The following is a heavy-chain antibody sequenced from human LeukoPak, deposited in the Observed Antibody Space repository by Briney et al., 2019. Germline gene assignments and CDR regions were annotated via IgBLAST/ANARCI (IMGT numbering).Heavy chain of an antibody. CDR1: GFTFSSYW. J-gene: IGHJ4*02. CDR3: AKDLDIVVVPAATGFGY. Sequence: GGSLRLSCAASGFTFSSYWMHWVRQAPGKGLVWVSRINSDGSNTYYADSVKGRFTISRDNAKNTLYLQMNSLRAEDTAVYYCAKDLDIVVVPAATGFGYWGQGTLVTVSS. V-gene: IGHV3-74*01. CDR2: INSDGSNT. D-gene: IGHD2-2*01.